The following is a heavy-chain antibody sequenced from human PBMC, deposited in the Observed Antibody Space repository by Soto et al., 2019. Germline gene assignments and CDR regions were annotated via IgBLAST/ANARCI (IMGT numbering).Heavy chain of an antibody. CDR1: GFTFSNAW. CDR2: IKSKTDGGTT. CDR3: TTSSSPAYCSGGSCYPHHYYYYYGMDV. Sequence: EVQLVESGGGLVKPGGSLRLSCAASGFTFSNAWMNWVRQAPGKGLEWVGRIKSKTDGGTTDYAAPVKGRFTISRDDSKNTLYLQMNSLKTEDTAVYYCTTSSSPAYCSGGSCYPHHYYYYYGMDVWGQGTTVTVSS. V-gene: IGHV3-15*07. D-gene: IGHD2-15*01. J-gene: IGHJ6*02.